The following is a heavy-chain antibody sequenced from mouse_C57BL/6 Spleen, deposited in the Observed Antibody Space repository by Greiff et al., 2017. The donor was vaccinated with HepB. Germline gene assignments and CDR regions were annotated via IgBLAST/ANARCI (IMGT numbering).Heavy chain of an antibody. D-gene: IGHD2-2*01. CDR1: GYAFTNYL. J-gene: IGHJ2*01. CDR3: ARGEEGFYGYDGVDY. Sequence: VQLQQSGAELVRPGTSVKVSCKASGYAFTNYLIEWVKQRPGQGLEWIGVFNPGSGGTNYNEKFKGKATLTADKSSSTAYMQLSSLTSEDSAVYFCARGEEGFYGYDGVDYWGQGTTLTVSS. CDR2: FNPGSGGT. V-gene: IGHV1-54*01.